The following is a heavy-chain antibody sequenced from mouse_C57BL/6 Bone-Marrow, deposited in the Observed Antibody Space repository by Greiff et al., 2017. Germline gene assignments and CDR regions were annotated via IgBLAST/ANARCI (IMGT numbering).Heavy chain of an antibody. J-gene: IGHJ1*03. D-gene: IGHD2-5*01. V-gene: IGHV6-3*01. CDR3: TESNCHWYFDV. CDR2: IRLKSDNYAT. Sequence: EVKVVESGGGLVPPGGTMKLSCVAPGFTFSKYWVKWVRQSPEKGLEWVAQIRLKSDNYATNYAESVKGRFTISRDDSKSSVYLQMNNLRAEDTGIYYCTESNCHWYFDVWGTGTTVTVSS. CDR1: GFTFSKYW.